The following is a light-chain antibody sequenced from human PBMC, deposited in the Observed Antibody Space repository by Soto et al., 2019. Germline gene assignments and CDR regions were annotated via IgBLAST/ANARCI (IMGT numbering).Light chain of an antibody. CDR1: SSDVGSYNL. Sequence: QSVLTQPASVSGSPGQSITISCTGSSSDVGSYNLVSWYQQHPGKAPKLLIYEGSQRPSGVSTRFSGSKSGHTASLTISGLQTDDEADYYCCSYAGSSPLYVFGTGTKLTVL. CDR2: EGS. J-gene: IGLJ1*01. V-gene: IGLV2-23*01. CDR3: CSYAGSSPLYV.